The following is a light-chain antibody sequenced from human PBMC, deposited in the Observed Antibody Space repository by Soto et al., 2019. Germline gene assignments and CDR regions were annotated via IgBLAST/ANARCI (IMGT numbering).Light chain of an antibody. J-gene: IGLJ1*01. CDR1: SSDVGGYNY. CDR2: EVS. Sequence: QSVLTQPPSASGSPGQSVTISCTGTSSDVGGYNYVSWYQQHPGKAPKLMIYEVSKRPSGVPDRFSGSKSGNAASLTVSGLQAEDEADNYCSSYAGSNNYVLGTGTKVTVL. V-gene: IGLV2-8*01. CDR3: SSYAGSNNYV.